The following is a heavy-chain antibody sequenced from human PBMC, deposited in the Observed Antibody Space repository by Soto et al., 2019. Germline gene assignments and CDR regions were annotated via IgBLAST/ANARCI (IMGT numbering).Heavy chain of an antibody. D-gene: IGHD2-15*01. CDR1: DGSLTEYH. V-gene: IGHV4-34*01. J-gene: IGHJ6*02. CDR2: IYYSGNT. CDR3: ARGLRTGNYGMDV. Sequence: PSETLSLTCVVYDGSLTEYHWSWVRQTPGKGLEWIGNIYYSGNTYYNPSLKSRLIISIDTSKNQFSLKVGSVTAADTAVYYCARGLRTGNYGMDVWGQGTTVTVSS.